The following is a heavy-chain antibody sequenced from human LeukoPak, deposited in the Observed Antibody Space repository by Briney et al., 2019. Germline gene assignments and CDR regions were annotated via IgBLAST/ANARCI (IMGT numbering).Heavy chain of an antibody. D-gene: IGHD3-10*01. CDR2: IYADGSS. J-gene: IGHJ4*02. Sequence: SETLSLTCTVSGGSVGSDNSYWNWIRQPAGKGLEWIGRIYADGSSTYNPSLKSRVTILVDTSKNQFSLRMSSMSAADTAVYYCARGYYYRTWGQGTLVTVSS. CDR3: ARGYYYRT. CDR1: GGSVGSDNSY. V-gene: IGHV4-61*02.